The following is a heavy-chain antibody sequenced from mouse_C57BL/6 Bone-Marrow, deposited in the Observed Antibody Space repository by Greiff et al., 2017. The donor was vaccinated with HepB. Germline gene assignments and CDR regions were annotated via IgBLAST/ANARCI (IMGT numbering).Heavy chain of an antibody. V-gene: IGHV5-6*02. CDR2: ISSGGSYT. CDR3: ARRETAQATYFDY. CDR1: GFTFSSYG. Sequence: EVKVVESGGDLVKPGGSLKLSCAASGFTFSSYGMSWVRQTPDKRLEWVATISSGGSYTYYPDSVKGRFTISRDNAKNTLYLQMSSLKSEDTAMYYCARRETAQATYFDYWGQGTTLTVSS. D-gene: IGHD3-2*02. J-gene: IGHJ2*01.